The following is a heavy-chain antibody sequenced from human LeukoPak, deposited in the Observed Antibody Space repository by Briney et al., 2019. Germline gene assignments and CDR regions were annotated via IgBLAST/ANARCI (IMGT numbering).Heavy chain of an antibody. Sequence: GGSLRLSCAASGFTFSSYAMNWVRQAPGKGLEWVSAISGSGGSTYYADSVKGRFTISRDNSRNTLYLQMNSLRAEDTAVYYCAKGRIAVAAFFDYWGQGTLVTVSS. J-gene: IGHJ4*02. CDR3: AKGRIAVAAFFDY. V-gene: IGHV3-23*01. CDR1: GFTFSSYA. D-gene: IGHD6-19*01. CDR2: ISGSGGST.